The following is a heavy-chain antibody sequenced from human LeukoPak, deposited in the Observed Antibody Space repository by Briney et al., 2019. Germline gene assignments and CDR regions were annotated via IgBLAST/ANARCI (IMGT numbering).Heavy chain of an antibody. CDR1: GYTFISYD. J-gene: IGHJ4*02. D-gene: IGHD3-16*02. CDR3: ARDSGWGNYRSVDYFDY. V-gene: IGHV1-8*02. CDR2: MNPNSGNT. Sequence: ASVKVSCKASGYTFISYDINWVRQATGQGLEWMGWMNPNSGNTGYAQKFQGRVTMTRNTSISTAYMELSSLRSEDTAVYYCARDSGWGNYRSVDYFDYWGQGTLVTVSS.